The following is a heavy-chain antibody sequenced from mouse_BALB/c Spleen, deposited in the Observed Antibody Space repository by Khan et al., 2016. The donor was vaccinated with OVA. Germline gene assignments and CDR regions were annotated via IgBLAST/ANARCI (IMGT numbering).Heavy chain of an antibody. CDR3: ARIYGGDFDY. D-gene: IGHD1-1*01. J-gene: IGHJ2*01. Sequence: EVQLVESGPGLVKPSQSLSLTCTVTGYSITSDYAWNWIRQFPGNKLEWMGYIRYSGNTKYNPSLKSRISITRDTSENQFFLQLNSVTIEDTATYYCARIYGGDFDYWGQGTTLTVSS. CDR1: GYSITSDYA. V-gene: IGHV3-2*02. CDR2: IRYSGNT.